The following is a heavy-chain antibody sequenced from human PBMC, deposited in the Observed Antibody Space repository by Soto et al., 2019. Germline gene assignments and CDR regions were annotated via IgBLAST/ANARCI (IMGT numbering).Heavy chain of an antibody. CDR3: AKDRHYYDSSGYYYED. D-gene: IGHD3-22*01. CDR2: ITGSGGYT. J-gene: IGHJ4*02. CDR1: GFTFSSYA. V-gene: IGHV3-23*01. Sequence: EVQLLESGGGLVQPGGSLRLSCAASGFTFSSYAMSWVRQAPGKGLEWVSAITGSGGYTYYAESVKGRFTNSRDKSKNTVYLQMNSLRAEDTAIYYCAKDRHYYDSSGYYYEDWGQGTLVTVSS.